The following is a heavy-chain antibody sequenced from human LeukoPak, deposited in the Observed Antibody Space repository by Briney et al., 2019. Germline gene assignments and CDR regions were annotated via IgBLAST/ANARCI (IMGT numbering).Heavy chain of an antibody. CDR1: GFTFSNYA. Sequence: PGGSLRLSFAASGFTFSNYAMIWVRQAPGKGLEWVSGISGSGGSTYYADSVKGRFTISRDNSKNTLFLQMSSLRAEDTAVYYCAKGDHYYDTSGDYYMDVWGKGTTVTVSS. D-gene: IGHD3-22*01. CDR2: ISGSGGST. CDR3: AKGDHYYDTSGDYYMDV. J-gene: IGHJ6*03. V-gene: IGHV3-23*01.